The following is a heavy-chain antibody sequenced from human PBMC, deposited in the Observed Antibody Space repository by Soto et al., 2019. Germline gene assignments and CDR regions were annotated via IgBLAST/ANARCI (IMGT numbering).Heavy chain of an antibody. J-gene: IGHJ4*02. CDR1: GYTFTTYG. CDR2: ISGYNGHT. CDR3: ARDNPPLGY. V-gene: IGHV1-18*01. Sequence: ASVKVSCKASGYTFTTYGISWVQQPPGQGLEWMGWISGYNGHTKYAQKFQGRVTMTTDTSTSTAYMELRSLRSDDSAVYYCARDNPPLGYWGQGTLVTVSS.